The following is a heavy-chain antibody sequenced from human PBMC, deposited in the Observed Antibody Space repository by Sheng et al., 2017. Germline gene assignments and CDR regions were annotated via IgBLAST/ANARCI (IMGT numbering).Heavy chain of an antibody. CDR3: ARDGLDAIWAGIDY. D-gene: IGHD3-9*01. CDR1: GFTVSSTY. J-gene: IGHJ4*02. V-gene: IGHV3-66*01. CDR2: IYSGGTT. Sequence: EVQLVESGGGLVQPGGSVRLSCAASGFTVSSTYMSWVRQAPGKGLEWVSVIYSGGTTYYADSVKGRFTISRDNSKNTVYLQMNSLRAEDTAVYYCARDGLDAIWAGIDYWGQGTLVTVSS.